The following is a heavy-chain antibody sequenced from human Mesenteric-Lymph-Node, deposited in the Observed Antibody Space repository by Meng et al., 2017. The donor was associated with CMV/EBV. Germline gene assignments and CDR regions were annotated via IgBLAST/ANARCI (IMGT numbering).Heavy chain of an antibody. D-gene: IGHD1-26*01. CDR3: ARDLLGGSYGILDY. V-gene: IGHV3-21*06. Sequence: GESLKISCAASGFTFSSYSMNWVRQAPGKGLEWVSSISSSSSYIYYADSVKGRFTISRDNAKNSLYLQMNSLRVEDTAVYYCARDLLGGSYGILDYWGQGTLVTVSS. J-gene: IGHJ4*02. CDR2: ISSSSSYI. CDR1: GFTFSSYS.